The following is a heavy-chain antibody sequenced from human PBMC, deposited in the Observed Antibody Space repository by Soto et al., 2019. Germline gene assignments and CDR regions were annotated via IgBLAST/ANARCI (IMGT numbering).Heavy chain of an antibody. V-gene: IGHV4-31*03. CDR3: ARVSSDWFDP. CDR2: IYYSGNT. CDR1: GDPLNTGGYY. Sequence: QVQLQESGPGLVEPSQTLALTCTVSGDPLNTGGYYWSWIRHLPGKGLEWLGYIYYSGNTYYNPSLKGRVNISGDMSKKQFSLRLSSVTAAGTAVYHCARVSSDWFDPWGPGIQVTVSS. D-gene: IGHD3-10*01. J-gene: IGHJ5*02.